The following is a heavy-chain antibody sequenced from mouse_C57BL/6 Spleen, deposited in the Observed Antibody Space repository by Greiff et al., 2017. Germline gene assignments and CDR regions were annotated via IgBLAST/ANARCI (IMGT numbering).Heavy chain of an antibody. CDR3: ARWGGYSNYRYFDV. J-gene: IGHJ1*03. CDR2: IYPSDSET. Sequence: QVQLKQPGAELVRPGSSVKLSCKASGYTFTSYWMDWVKQRPGQGLEWIGNIYPSDSETHYNQKFKDKATLTVDKSSSTAYMQLSSLTSEDSAVYYCARWGGYSNYRYFDVWGTGTTVTVSS. V-gene: IGHV1-61*01. D-gene: IGHD2-5*01. CDR1: GYTFTSYW.